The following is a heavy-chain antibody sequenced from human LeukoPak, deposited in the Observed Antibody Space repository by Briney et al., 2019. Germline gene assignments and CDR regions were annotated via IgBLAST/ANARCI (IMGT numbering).Heavy chain of an antibody. CDR3: AKGGGGDWEEPSDAFDI. CDR2: ISWDGGST. CDR1: GFTFDDYT. Sequence: GGSLRLSCAASGFTFDDYTMPWVRQAPGKGLEWVSLISWDGGSTYYADSVKGRFTISRYNSKNSLYLKMNSLRTEDTALYYCAKGGGGDWEEPSDAFDIWGQGTMVTVSS. V-gene: IGHV3-43*01. J-gene: IGHJ3*02. D-gene: IGHD2-21*02.